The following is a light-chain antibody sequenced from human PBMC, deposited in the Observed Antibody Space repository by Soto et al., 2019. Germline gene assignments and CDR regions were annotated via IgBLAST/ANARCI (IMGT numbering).Light chain of an antibody. CDR3: SSHTISSALQV. CDR2: GVS. Sequence: QSVLTQPASVSGSPGQSITISCTGTSSDVGGYNYVSWYQLHPGKAPKLMVYGVSNRPSGVSNRFFGSKSGNTASLTISGLQADDEADYYCSSHTISSALQVFGTGTKVTVL. V-gene: IGLV2-14*01. J-gene: IGLJ1*01. CDR1: SSDVGGYNY.